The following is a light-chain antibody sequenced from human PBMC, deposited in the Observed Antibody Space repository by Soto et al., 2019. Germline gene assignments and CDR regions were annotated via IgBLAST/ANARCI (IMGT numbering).Light chain of an antibody. Sequence: EIVMTQSPATLSVSPGERATLSCRASQSVSSNLAWYQQKPGQAPRLLIYGASTRATGIPARFSVSGSGTEFTLTISSLQSEYFAVYYCQQYNNWPPFTFGPGTKVDIK. J-gene: IGKJ3*01. CDR3: QQYNNWPPFT. CDR2: GAS. CDR1: QSVSSN. V-gene: IGKV3-15*01.